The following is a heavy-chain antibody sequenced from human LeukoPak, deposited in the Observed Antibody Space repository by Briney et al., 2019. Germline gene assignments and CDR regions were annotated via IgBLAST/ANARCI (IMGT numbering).Heavy chain of an antibody. CDR2: IYHSGST. CDR1: GYSISSGYY. J-gene: IGHJ4*02. CDR3: ARERGPYSNYEWLLDY. V-gene: IGHV4-38-2*02. D-gene: IGHD4-11*01. Sequence: SETLSLTCTVSGYSISSGYYWGWIRQPPGKGLEWIGSIYHSGSTYYNPSLKSRVTISVDTSKNQFSLKLSSVTAADTAVYYCARERGPYSNYEWLLDYWGQGTLVTVSS.